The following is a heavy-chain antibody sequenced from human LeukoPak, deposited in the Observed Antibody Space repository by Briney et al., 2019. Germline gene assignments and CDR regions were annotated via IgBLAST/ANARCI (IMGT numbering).Heavy chain of an antibody. CDR1: GGSISTYY. J-gene: IGHJ4*02. CDR3: ARGFRRVDY. CDR2: VYYSGNT. Sequence: PSETLSLACTVSGGSISTYYWSWIRQPPGKRLEWIGHVYYSGNTNYNPSLQSRVTISVDTSKNQFSLKLSSVTAADTAVYYCARGFRRVDYWGQGTLVTVSS. D-gene: IGHD3-3*01. V-gene: IGHV4-59*12.